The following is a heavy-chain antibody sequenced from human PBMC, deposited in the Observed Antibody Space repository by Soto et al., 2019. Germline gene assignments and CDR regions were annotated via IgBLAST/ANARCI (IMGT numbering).Heavy chain of an antibody. Sequence: GGSLRLSCAASGFTFSSYAMHWVRQAPGKGLEWVAVISYDGSNKYYADSVKGRFTISRDNSKNTLYLQMNSLRAEDTAVYYCARDQGLLRTQTTYYYYYYGMDVWGQGTTVTVSS. CDR2: ISYDGSNK. D-gene: IGHD2-21*02. CDR1: GFTFSSYA. J-gene: IGHJ6*02. V-gene: IGHV3-30-3*01. CDR3: ARDQGLLRTQTTYYYYYYGMDV.